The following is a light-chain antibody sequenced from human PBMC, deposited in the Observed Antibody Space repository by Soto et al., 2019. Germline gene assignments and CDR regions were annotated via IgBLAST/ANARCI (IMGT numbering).Light chain of an antibody. V-gene: IGKV3-20*01. CDR1: QSVSSSY. Sequence: EILLTQSPGTLSLSPGERATLSCRASQSVSSSYLTWHQQKPGQAPRLLIYGASSRATGIPDRFSGSGSGTDFTLTISRLEPEDFAVYYCQQYGSSPLTFGGGTKV. CDR2: GAS. CDR3: QQYGSSPLT. J-gene: IGKJ4*01.